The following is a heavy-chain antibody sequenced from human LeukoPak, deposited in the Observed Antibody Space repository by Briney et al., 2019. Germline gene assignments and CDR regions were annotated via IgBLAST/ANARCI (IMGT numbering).Heavy chain of an antibody. V-gene: IGHV4-61*02. J-gene: IGHJ4*02. Sequence: SETLPLTCTVSGASISSGSYYWNWIRQPAGKGLEWIGRIFASGSTNYNPSLKSRVTISLDTSKNQFSLKLSSVTAADTAVYYCARAVGVWFGEHKTFDYWGQGTLVTVSS. D-gene: IGHD3-10*01. CDR3: ARAVGVWFGEHKTFDY. CDR2: IFASGST. CDR1: GASISSGSYY.